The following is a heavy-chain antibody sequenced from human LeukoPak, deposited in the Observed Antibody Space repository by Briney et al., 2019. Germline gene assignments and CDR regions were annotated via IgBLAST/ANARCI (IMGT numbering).Heavy chain of an antibody. D-gene: IGHD3-3*01. CDR2: IYTSGST. J-gene: IGHJ4*02. CDR1: GGSISSYY. V-gene: IGHV4-4*07. CDR3: ARENYDFWSGYPGFDY. Sequence: SETLSLTCTVSGGSISSYYWSWIRQPAGQGLEWIGRIYTSGSTNYNPSLKSRVTMSVDTSKNQFSLKLSSVTAADTAAYYCARENYDFWSGYPGFDYWGQGTLVTVSS.